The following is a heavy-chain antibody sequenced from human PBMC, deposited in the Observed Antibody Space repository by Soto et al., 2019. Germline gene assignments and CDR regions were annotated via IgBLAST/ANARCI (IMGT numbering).Heavy chain of an antibody. J-gene: IGHJ6*02. CDR2: IYYSGST. CDR3: ARGGYCSGASCAYMGHYYYYGMDV. CDR1: GGSISSSNYY. V-gene: IGHV4-39*01. D-gene: IGHD2-15*01. Sequence: QLQLQESGPGLVKPSETLSLTCTVSGGSISSSNYYWGWIRQPPGKGLEWIGSIYYSGSTYYNPSLKSRVPISVDTSKNQFSLKLSSVTAADTAMYYCARGGYCSGASCAYMGHYYYYGMDVWGQGTTVTVSS.